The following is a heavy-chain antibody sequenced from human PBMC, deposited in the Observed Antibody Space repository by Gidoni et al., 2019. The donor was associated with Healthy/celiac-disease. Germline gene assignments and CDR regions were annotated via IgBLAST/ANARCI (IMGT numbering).Heavy chain of an antibody. CDR3: AKELIVVVPAAMFDY. D-gene: IGHD2-2*01. Sequence: EVQLLESGGGLVQPGRSLRFYCAASCFTFSSYAMSWVRQAPGKGLEWVSAISGSGGSTYYADSVKGRFTISRDNSKNTLYLQMNSLRAEDTAVYYCAKELIVVVPAAMFDYWGQGTLVTVSS. CDR1: CFTFSSYA. CDR2: ISGSGGST. J-gene: IGHJ4*02. V-gene: IGHV3-23*01.